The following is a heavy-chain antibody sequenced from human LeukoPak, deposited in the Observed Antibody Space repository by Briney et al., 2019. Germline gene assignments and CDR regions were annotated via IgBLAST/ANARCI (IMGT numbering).Heavy chain of an antibody. J-gene: IGHJ6*04. CDR1: GGTISSSSNY. V-gene: IGHV4-39*07. CDR3: ARDCSRASCYKQGMDV. CDR2: AYYSGST. Sequence: SETLSLTCTVSGGTISSSSNYWGWIRQPPGKGLEWIGSAYYSGSTYHNPSLKSRVTISVDTSKDQFSLKLSSVTAAVTAVYSSARDCSRASCYKQGMDVWGEGTAVTVSS. D-gene: IGHD2-2*01.